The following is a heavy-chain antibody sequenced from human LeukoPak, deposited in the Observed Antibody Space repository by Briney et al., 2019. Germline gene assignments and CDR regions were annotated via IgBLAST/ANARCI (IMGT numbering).Heavy chain of an antibody. CDR2: ISGSGGST. Sequence: GGSLRLSCAASGFTFSSYAMSWVRQAPGKGLEWVSVISGSGGSTYYRDSVKGRFTISRDNSKNTLYLQMNSLTAGDTAVYFCAKDGTTTVTFDYWRQGTLVTVSS. CDR1: GFTFSSYA. CDR3: AKDGTTTVTFDY. V-gene: IGHV3-23*01. J-gene: IGHJ4*02. D-gene: IGHD4-11*01.